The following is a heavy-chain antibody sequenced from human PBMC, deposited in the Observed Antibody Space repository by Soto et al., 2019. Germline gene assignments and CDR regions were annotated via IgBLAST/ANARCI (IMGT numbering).Heavy chain of an antibody. V-gene: IGHV4-39*01. Sequence: SETLSLTCTVSGDSISSSSSYYWGWIRQPPGKGLEWIGSVYYSGKTYYNPSLRSRVTVSVDTSKNQFSLKVTSVTAADTAVYYCARLWSGYYFDYWGQGILVTVSS. CDR2: VYYSGKT. CDR3: ARLWSGYYFDY. CDR1: GDSISSSSSYY. D-gene: IGHD3-3*01. J-gene: IGHJ4*02.